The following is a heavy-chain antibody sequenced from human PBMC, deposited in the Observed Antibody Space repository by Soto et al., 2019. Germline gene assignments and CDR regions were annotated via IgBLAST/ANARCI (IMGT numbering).Heavy chain of an antibody. J-gene: IGHJ5*02. CDR1: GFTFSNYA. D-gene: IGHD3-3*01. CDR3: ARVSRNWRSGFDH. CDR2: ISYDGAKK. Sequence: QVQLVESGGGVVQTGRSLRVSCAASGFTFSNYAMHWVRQTPGKGLEWVAVISYDGAKKYYTQSVKGRFTVSRDTWRSMVYLQMNSLRADDPGIYYCARVSRNWRSGFDHWGQGTLVIVSS. V-gene: IGHV3-30-3*01.